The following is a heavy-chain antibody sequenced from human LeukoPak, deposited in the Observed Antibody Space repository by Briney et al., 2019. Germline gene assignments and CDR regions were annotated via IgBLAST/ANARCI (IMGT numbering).Heavy chain of an antibody. D-gene: IGHD3-10*01. CDR2: ISGSGGST. Sequence: GGSLRLSCAASGFTFSTYGMSWVRQAPGKGLEWVSAISGSGGSTYYADSVKGRFTISRDNSKNTLYLQMNSLRAEDTAVYYCAKAPGYYGSGRPFDYWGQGTLVTVSS. J-gene: IGHJ4*02. CDR3: AKAPGYYGSGRPFDY. CDR1: GFTFSTYG. V-gene: IGHV3-23*01.